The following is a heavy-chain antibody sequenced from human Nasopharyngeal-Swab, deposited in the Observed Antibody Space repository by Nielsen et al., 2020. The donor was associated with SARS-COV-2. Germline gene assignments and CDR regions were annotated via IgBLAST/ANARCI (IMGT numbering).Heavy chain of an antibody. V-gene: IGHV4-39*01. J-gene: IGHJ3*02. CDR3: ASCLGAAFDI. Sequence: WIRQPPGKGLEWIGSICYNGSAYYNPALKSRVTITVNTSKIQFSIKLISVTAADTAVYYCASCLGAAFDIWGQGTMVTVSS. D-gene: IGHD4/OR15-4a*01. CDR2: ICYNGSA.